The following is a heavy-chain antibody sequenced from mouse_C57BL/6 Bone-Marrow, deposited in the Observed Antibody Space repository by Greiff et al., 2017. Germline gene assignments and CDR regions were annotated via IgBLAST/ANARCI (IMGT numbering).Heavy chain of an antibody. CDR2: IYPGSGST. CDR3: ASSGRLWLRLCDY. CDR1: GYTFTSYW. J-gene: IGHJ2*01. V-gene: IGHV1-55*01. Sequence: QVQLQQPGAELVKPGASVKMSCKASGYTFTSYWITWVKQRPGQGLEWIGDIYPGSGSTNYKEKFKSKATLTVDTSSSTAYMQLSSLTSEDSAVDYCASSGRLWLRLCDYWGQGTTLTVSS. D-gene: IGHD2-2*01.